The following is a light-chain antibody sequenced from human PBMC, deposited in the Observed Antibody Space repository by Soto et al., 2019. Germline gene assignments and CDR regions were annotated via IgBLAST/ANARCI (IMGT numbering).Light chain of an antibody. J-gene: IGLJ1*01. CDR3: QSYDSSLSGLV. V-gene: IGLV1-40*01. CDR2: GNS. Sequence: QSVLTQPPSVSGAPGQRVTISCTGSSSNIGAGYDVHWYQQLPGTAPKLLFYGNSNRPSGVPDRFSGSKSGTSASLAFTGLQAEDEADYYCQSYDSSLSGLVFGTGTKLTVL. CDR1: SSNIGAGYD.